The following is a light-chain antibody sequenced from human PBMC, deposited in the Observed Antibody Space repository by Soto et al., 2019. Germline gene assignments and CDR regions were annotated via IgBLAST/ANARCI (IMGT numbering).Light chain of an antibody. J-gene: IGLJ2*01. CDR1: RSNIGSNT. CDR3: AAWDDSLNGPV. Sequence: QSVLTQPPSASGTPGQRVTISCSGSRSNIGSNTVNWYQQLPGTAPKLLIYYDDLLPSGVSDRFSGSKSGTSASLAISGLQSEDEAGYYCAAWDDSLNGPVFGGGTQLTVL. CDR2: YDD. V-gene: IGLV1-44*01.